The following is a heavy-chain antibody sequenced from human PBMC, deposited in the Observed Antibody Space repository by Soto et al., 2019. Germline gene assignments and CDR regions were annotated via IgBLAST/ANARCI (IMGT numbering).Heavy chain of an antibody. CDR3: AKDRGSGSNFYYYYMDV. V-gene: IGHV3-23*01. Sequence: GGSLRLSCAASGFSFSSYAMNWVRQAPGKGLEWVSTISGSVASKDYADSVKGRFTISRDNSRNTLYLQMNSLRAEDTAVYYCAKDRGSGSNFYYYYMDVWGKGTTVTVSS. CDR2: ISGSVASK. J-gene: IGHJ6*03. D-gene: IGHD3-10*01. CDR1: GFSFSSYA.